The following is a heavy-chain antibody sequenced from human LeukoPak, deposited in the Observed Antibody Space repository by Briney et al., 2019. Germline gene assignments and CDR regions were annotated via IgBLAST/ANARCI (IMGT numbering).Heavy chain of an antibody. Sequence: SVKVSCKASGGTFSSYAISWARQAPGQGLEWMGGIIPIFGTANYAQKFQGRVTVTTDESTSTAYMELSSLRSEDTAVYYCARERASAAGYYMDVWGKGTTVTVSS. J-gene: IGHJ6*03. CDR2: IIPIFGTA. CDR3: ARERASAAGYYMDV. V-gene: IGHV1-69*05. CDR1: GGTFSSYA. D-gene: IGHD6-13*01.